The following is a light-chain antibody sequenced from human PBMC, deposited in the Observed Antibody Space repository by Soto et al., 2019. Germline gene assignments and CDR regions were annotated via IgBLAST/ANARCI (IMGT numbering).Light chain of an antibody. CDR3: SSYKGSSTLDV. CDR1: SSDIGGYNY. V-gene: IGLV2-14*01. CDR2: EVS. Sequence: QSALTQPASVSGSPGQSITISCTGTSSDIGGYNYVSWYQQHPGKAPRLIIYEVSNRPSGVSNHFSGSKSGNTASLTISGLQTEDEADYYCSSYKGSSTLDVLGTGTKV. J-gene: IGLJ1*01.